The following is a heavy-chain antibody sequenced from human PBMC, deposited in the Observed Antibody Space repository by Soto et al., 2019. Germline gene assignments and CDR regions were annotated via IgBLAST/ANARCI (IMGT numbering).Heavy chain of an antibody. D-gene: IGHD5-18*01. Sequence: PSETLSLNCHVSGVSVSNDNYYWSWIRQPPGKGLEWIGYLYYSRITNYVPSLKGRVTISIDTSKNQFSLTLSSVTAADTALYYCARVDEGGNSFGPFDFWGQGILVTVPS. V-gene: IGHV4-61*01. J-gene: IGHJ4*02. CDR2: LYYSRIT. CDR3: ARVDEGGNSFGPFDF. CDR1: GVSVSNDNYY.